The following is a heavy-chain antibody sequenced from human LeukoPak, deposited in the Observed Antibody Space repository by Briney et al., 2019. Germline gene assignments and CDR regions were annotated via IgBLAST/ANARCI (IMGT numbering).Heavy chain of an antibody. V-gene: IGHV3-33*01. CDR3: ARDRSYGSFNY. Sequence: GGSLRLSCAASGFTFSSNGMNWVRQAPGKGLEWVAIIWYDGSKEYYVDSVKGRFTISRDNSKNMVYLEMNSVRAEDTAVYYCARDRSYGSFNYWGQGTLVTVSS. CDR1: GFTFSSNG. J-gene: IGHJ4*02. CDR2: IWYDGSKE. D-gene: IGHD5-18*01.